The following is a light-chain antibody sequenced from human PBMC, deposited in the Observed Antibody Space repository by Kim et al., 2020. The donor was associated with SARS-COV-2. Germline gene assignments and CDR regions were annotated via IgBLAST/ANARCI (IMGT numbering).Light chain of an antibody. J-gene: IGKJ5*01. Sequence: GEGAARASRASQTLHSGYIHWYQHKPNQANGPMIFGESNSASGIPDRFSGSGSGTGLTLSISRLEPEDVAVYTCQQYGDTTPGITFGQGTRLEIK. CDR1: QTLHSGY. CDR2: GES. CDR3: QQYGDTTPGIT. V-gene: IGKV3-20*01.